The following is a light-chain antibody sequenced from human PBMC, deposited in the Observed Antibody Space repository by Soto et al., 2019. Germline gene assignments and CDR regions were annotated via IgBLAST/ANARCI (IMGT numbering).Light chain of an antibody. V-gene: IGLV1-47*01. CDR1: SSNIGSNY. CDR3: AAWDDSLSGSYV. Sequence: QSVLTQPPSASGTPGQRVTISCSGSSSNIGSNYVYWYQQLPGTAPKLLIYRNNQRPSGVPDRFSGSKSGTSASLAISGLRSEDEADYHCAAWDDSLSGSYVFGTGTQLTVL. J-gene: IGLJ1*01. CDR2: RNN.